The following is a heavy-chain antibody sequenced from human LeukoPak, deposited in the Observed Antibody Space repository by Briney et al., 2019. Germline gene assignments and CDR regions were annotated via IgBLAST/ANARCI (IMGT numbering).Heavy chain of an antibody. CDR2: IKQDGSVK. CDR3: ARDRAVYDSSGYYYV. V-gene: IGHV3-7*04. J-gene: IGHJ4*02. CDR1: GFTFTSHW. Sequence: GGSLRLSCAASGFTFTSHWMSWVRQAPGKGLEWVANIKQDGSVKYYVDSVKGRFTISRDNAKNSLYLQMNSLRAEDTAVYYCARDRAVYDSSGYYYVWGQGTLVTVSS. D-gene: IGHD3-22*01.